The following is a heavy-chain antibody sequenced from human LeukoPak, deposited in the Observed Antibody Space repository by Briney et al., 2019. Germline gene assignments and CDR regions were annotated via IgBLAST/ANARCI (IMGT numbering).Heavy chain of an antibody. CDR3: AILLIAVAESFDY. CDR1: GFTFSSYS. Sequence: PGGSLRLSCAASGFTFSSYSMNWVRQAPGKGLEWVSAISSSGRYIYYADSVKGRFTISRDNTKNSLYLQMNALRAEDTAVYSCAILLIAVAESFDYWGQGTLVTVSS. J-gene: IGHJ4*02. V-gene: IGHV3-21*01. CDR2: ISSSGRYI. D-gene: IGHD6-19*01.